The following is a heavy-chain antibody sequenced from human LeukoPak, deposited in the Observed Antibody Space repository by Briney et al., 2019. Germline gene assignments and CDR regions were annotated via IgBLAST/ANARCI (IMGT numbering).Heavy chain of an antibody. CDR3: AAQPCINGICYLDY. CDR1: GFTFSDHA. CDR2: ISYHARDQ. J-gene: IGHJ4*02. Sequence: GGSLRLSCTASGFTFSDHAMHWVRQAPGKGLEWVTVISYHARDQFYADSVKGRFTVSRDNSRNILYLQMNSLRAEDSAVYYCAAQPCINGICYLDYWGQGALVTVSS. V-gene: IGHV3-30*04. D-gene: IGHD2-8*01.